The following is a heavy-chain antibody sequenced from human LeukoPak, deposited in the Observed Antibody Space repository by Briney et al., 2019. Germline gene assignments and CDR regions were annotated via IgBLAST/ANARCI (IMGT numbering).Heavy chain of an antibody. CDR2: ISYDGSNK. D-gene: IGHD5-18*01. CDR3: AKEGGYSYGSGWFDP. J-gene: IGHJ5*02. Sequence: GRSLRLSCAASGFTFSSYGMHWVRQAPGKGLEWVAVISYDGSNKYYADSVKGRFTTSRDSSKNTLYLQMNSLRAEDTAVYYCAKEGGYSYGSGWFDPWGQGTLVTVSS. V-gene: IGHV3-30*18. CDR1: GFTFSSYG.